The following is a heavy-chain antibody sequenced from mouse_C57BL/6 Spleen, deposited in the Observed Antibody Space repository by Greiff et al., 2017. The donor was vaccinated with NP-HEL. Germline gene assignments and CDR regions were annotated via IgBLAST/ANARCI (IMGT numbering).Heavy chain of an antibody. Sequence: QVQLQQSGPGLVQPSQSLSITCTVSGFSLTSYGVHWVRQSPGKGLEWLGVIWRGGSTDYNAAFMSRLSITKDNSKSQVFIKRNSLQADDTAIYYCAKTKINYLYAMDYWGQGTSVTVSS. CDR2: IWRGGST. CDR1: GFSLTSYG. CDR3: AKTKINYLYAMDY. J-gene: IGHJ4*01. V-gene: IGHV2-5*01. D-gene: IGHD1-1*01.